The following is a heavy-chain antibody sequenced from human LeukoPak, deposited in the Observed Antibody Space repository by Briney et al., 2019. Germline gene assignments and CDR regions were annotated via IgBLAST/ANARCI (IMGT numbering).Heavy chain of an antibody. D-gene: IGHD5-12*01. CDR3: ARRGVVATPDANF. Sequence: SETLSLTCTVSGRSISSNRYYWGWIRQPPGKGLEWIGSIYYTGSTYYNPSLRSRVSISVDTSKNQFTLKLSSVTAADTAVYYCARRGVVATPDANFWGQGTLFTVSS. V-gene: IGHV4-39*01. CDR2: IYYTGST. J-gene: IGHJ4*02. CDR1: GRSISSNRYY.